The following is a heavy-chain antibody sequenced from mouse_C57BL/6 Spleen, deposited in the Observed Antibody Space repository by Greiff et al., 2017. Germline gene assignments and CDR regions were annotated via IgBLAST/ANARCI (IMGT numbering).Heavy chain of an antibody. V-gene: IGHV1-54*01. J-gene: IGHJ2*01. Sequence: VQLQQSGAELVRPGTSVKVSCKASGYAFTNYLIEWVKQRPGQGLEWIGVIKPGSGGTNYNEKFKGKGTLTADKSSSTAYMQLGSVTSEDSAVYFCARGRTAQPYDFDYWGQGTTLTVSS. CDR1: GYAFTNYL. CDR2: IKPGSGGT. D-gene: IGHD3-2*02. CDR3: ARGRTAQPYDFDY.